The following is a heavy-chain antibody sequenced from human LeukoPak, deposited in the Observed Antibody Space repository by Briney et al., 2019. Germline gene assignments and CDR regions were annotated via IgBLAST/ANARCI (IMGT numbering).Heavy chain of an antibody. J-gene: IGHJ4*02. Sequence: PGRSLRLSCAASGFTFDDYAMHWVRQAPGKGLEWVSSISSSSSYIYYADSVKGRFTISRDNAKNSLYLQMNSLRAEDTAVYYCARSETGYSLWGQGTLVTVSS. CDR2: ISSSSSYI. CDR1: GFTFDDYA. D-gene: IGHD6-13*01. CDR3: ARSETGYSL. V-gene: IGHV3-21*01.